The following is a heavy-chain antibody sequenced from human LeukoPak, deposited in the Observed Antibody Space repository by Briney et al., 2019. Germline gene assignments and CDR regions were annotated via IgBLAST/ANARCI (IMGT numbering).Heavy chain of an antibody. CDR3: AKVKSSLTLIGA. J-gene: IGHJ5*02. CDR2: ISGAGDIA. Sequence: LPGGSLRLSCAASGFLFSRCAMSWVRQAPGKGLEWVSSISGAGDIAHYAGSAKGRFTISRDNSGNTLYVQMDSLRAEDTAVYYCAKVKSSLTLIGAWGQGTLVTVSS. CDR1: GFLFSRCA. V-gene: IGHV3-23*01. D-gene: IGHD2-8*01.